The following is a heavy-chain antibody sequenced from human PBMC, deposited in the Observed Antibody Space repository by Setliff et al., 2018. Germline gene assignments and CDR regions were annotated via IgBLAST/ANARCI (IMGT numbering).Heavy chain of an antibody. CDR3: AKAKYSLSWYSATSLDY. D-gene: IGHD6-13*01. V-gene: IGHV3-30*01. Sequence: PGGSLRLSCTAPGFTFSTHAMHWVRQAPGKGLEWVAVISDDETNKFYAGSVKGRFTISRDNSKNTLYLEMNSLRPEDTAVYYCAKAKYSLSWYSATSLDYWGQGILVTVSS. CDR1: GFTFSTHA. J-gene: IGHJ4*02. CDR2: ISDDETNK.